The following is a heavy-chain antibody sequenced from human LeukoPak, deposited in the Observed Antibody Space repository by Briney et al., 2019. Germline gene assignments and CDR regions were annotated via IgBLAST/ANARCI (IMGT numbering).Heavy chain of an antibody. CDR2: SYTSGST. CDR1: GGSISSYY. D-gene: IGHD3-3*01. Sequence: SETLSLTCTVSGGSISSYYWSWIRQPAGKGLECIGRSYTSGSTDYNPSLKSRVTMSVDKSKNHLSLKLSSVTAADTAVYYCARADFWSGYRFDYWGQGTLVTVSS. CDR3: ARADFWSGYRFDY. V-gene: IGHV4-4*07. J-gene: IGHJ4*02.